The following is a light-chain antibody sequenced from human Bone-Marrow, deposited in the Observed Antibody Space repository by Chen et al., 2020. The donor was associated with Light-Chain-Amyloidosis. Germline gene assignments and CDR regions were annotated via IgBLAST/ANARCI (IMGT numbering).Light chain of an antibody. CDR3: QQHYAWPLT. V-gene: IGKV3-15*01. J-gene: IGKJ4*01. Sequence: EIEMTQSPATLSVSPGESATLSCRASQSVGDNLAWYQQRPGQAPRLLIYRASTRATGIPARFSGSGSGTDFTLTISSLQPEDFAVYYCQQHYAWPLTFGGGTKVEI. CDR1: QSVGDN. CDR2: RAS.